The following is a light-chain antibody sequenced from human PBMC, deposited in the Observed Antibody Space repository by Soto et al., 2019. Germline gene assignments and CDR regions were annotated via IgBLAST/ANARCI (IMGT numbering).Light chain of an antibody. J-gene: IGKJ1*01. Sequence: DIPMTQSPSTLSASVGDRVTITCRASQSISSWLAWYQQKPGKAPKLLIYDASSLESGVPSRFSGSGSGTEFTLTISSLQPDDFATYYYQQYNSYSPVTFGQGTKVEIK. V-gene: IGKV1-5*01. CDR1: QSISSW. CDR2: DAS. CDR3: QQYNSYSPVT.